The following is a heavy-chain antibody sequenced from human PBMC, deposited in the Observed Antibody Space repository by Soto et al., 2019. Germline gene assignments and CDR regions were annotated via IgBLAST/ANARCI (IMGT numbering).Heavy chain of an antibody. CDR3: ARTPSRVLIAVAGILDY. CDR1: GFTFSSYA. Sequence: QVQLVASGGGVVQPGRSLRLSCAASGFTFSSYAMHWVLQAPGKGLEWVAVISYDGSNKYYADSVKGRFTISRDNSKNTLYLQMNSLRAEDTAVYYCARTPSRVLIAVAGILDYWGQGTLVTVSS. V-gene: IGHV3-30-3*01. J-gene: IGHJ4*02. CDR2: ISYDGSNK. D-gene: IGHD6-19*01.